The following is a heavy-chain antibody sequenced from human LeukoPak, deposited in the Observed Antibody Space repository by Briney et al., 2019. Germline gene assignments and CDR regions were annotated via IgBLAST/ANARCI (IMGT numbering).Heavy chain of an antibody. J-gene: IGHJ4*02. CDR2: IIPIFGTA. D-gene: IGHD3-9*01. Sequence: ASVKVSCKASGGTFSSYAISWVRQAPGQGLEWMGGIIPIFGTANYAQKSQGRVTITADESTSTAYMELSGLRSEDTAVYYCARAKTVLRYFDWLYPDYWGQGTLVTVSS. CDR1: GGTFSSYA. V-gene: IGHV1-69*13. CDR3: ARAKTVLRYFDWLYPDY.